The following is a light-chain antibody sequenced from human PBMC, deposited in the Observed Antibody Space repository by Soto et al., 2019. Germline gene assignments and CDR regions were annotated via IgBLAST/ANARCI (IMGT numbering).Light chain of an antibody. V-gene: IGLV2-14*03. CDR1: SSDVGAFNY. Sequence: QSVLTQPASVSGAPGQSITISCTGTSSDVGAFNYVCWYQHHPGTAPQLIIYDVSNRPSGISNRFSGSKSGNMASLSISGLQAEDEADYYCSSYTITSTYVFGTGTKVTVL. CDR2: DVS. CDR3: SSYTITSTYV. J-gene: IGLJ1*01.